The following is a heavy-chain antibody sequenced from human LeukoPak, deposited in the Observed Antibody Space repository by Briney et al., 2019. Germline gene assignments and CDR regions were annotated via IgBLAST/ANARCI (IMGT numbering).Heavy chain of an antibody. V-gene: IGHV1-69*02. CDR1: GGTFSSYT. CDR2: INPILGIA. D-gene: IGHD5-24*01. Sequence: SVTVSCPASGGTFSSYTISWVRQAPGQGLEWMGRINPILGIANYAQKFQGRVRITADKSTSTAYMELSSLRSEDTAVYYCARGGDGYNYLFDYWGQGTLVTVSS. J-gene: IGHJ4*02. CDR3: ARGGDGYNYLFDY.